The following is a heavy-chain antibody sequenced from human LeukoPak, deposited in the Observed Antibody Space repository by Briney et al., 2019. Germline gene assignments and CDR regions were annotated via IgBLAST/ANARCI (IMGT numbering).Heavy chain of an antibody. CDR1: GYTFTSYD. J-gene: IGHJ5*02. Sequence: ASVKVSCKACGYTFTSYDINWVRQATGQGLEWMGWMNPSSGNTGYAQKFQGRVTITRNTSISTAYMELSSLRSEDTAVYYCARVPPRYCSSTSCYTADWDWFDPWGQGTLVTVSP. CDR3: ARVPPRYCSSTSCYTADWDWFDP. V-gene: IGHV1-8*03. CDR2: MNPSSGNT. D-gene: IGHD2-2*02.